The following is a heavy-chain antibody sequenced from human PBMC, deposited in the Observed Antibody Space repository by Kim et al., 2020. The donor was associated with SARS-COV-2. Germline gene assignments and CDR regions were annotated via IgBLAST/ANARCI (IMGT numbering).Heavy chain of an antibody. CDR3: AKIEVIIAATTDY. V-gene: IGHV3-23*01. D-gene: IGHD3-10*01. J-gene: IGHJ4*02. Sequence: NHGSSVKRSLTISRDISKNTVYIQLNSLRAEDTAGYYCAKIEVIIAATTDYWGQGTLVTVSS.